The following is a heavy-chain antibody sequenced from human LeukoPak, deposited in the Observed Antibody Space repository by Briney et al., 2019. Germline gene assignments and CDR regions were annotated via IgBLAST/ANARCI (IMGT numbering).Heavy chain of an antibody. Sequence: PGGSLRLSCAASGFTFRSYAMSWVRQAPGKGLEWVSGISGSGGSTHYADSVKGRFTISRDNSKNTLYLQMNSLRAEDTAVYYCAKPLYDFWSGEKWFFDYWGQGTLVTVSS. V-gene: IGHV3-23*01. D-gene: IGHD3-3*01. CDR3: AKPLYDFWSGEKWFFDY. CDR2: ISGSGGST. CDR1: GFTFRSYA. J-gene: IGHJ4*02.